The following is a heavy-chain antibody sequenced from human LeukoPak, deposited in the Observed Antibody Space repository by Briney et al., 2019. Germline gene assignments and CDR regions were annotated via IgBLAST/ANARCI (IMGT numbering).Heavy chain of an antibody. D-gene: IGHD3-3*01. CDR1: GGSFSGYY. CDR3: ARGGPSGYDFWSSYRALYYYYYMDV. J-gene: IGHJ6*03. CDR2: INHSGST. Sequence: PSETLSLTCAVYGGSFSGYYWSWIRQPPGKGLEWIGEINHSGSTNYNPSLKSRVTISVDTSKNQFSLKLSSVTAADTAVYYCARGGPSGYDFWSSYRALYYYYYMDVWGKGTTVTVSS. V-gene: IGHV4-34*01.